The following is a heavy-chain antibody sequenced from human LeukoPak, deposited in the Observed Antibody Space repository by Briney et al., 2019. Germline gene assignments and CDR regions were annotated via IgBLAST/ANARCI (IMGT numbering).Heavy chain of an antibody. D-gene: IGHD2-2*02. J-gene: IGHJ4*02. CDR3: ARGLGYCSSTSCYTFDY. V-gene: IGHV4-4*07. CDR1: GGSISSYY. CDR2: IYTRGST. Sequence: SETLSLTCTVSGGSISSYYWSWIRQSAGKGLEWIGRIYTRGSTNYNPSLKSRVTMSVDTSKNQFSLKLSSVTAADTAVYYCARGLGYCSSTSCYTFDYWGQGTLVTVSS.